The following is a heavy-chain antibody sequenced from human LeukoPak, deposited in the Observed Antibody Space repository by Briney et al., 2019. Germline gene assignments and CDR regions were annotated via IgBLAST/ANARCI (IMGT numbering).Heavy chain of an antibody. CDR3: ARDRAVRGVIITWSDY. D-gene: IGHD3-10*01. Sequence: GGSLRLSCAASGFTFSSYAMHWVRQAPGKGLEWVAVISYDGSNKYYADSVKGRFTISRDNSKNTLYLQMNSLRAEDTAVYYCARDRAVRGVIITWSDYWGQGTLVTVSS. CDR1: GFTFSSYA. J-gene: IGHJ4*02. V-gene: IGHV3-30-3*01. CDR2: ISYDGSNK.